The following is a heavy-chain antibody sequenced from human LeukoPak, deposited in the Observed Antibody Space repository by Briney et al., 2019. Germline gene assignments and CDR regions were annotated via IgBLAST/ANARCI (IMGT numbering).Heavy chain of an antibody. V-gene: IGHV7-4-1*02. CDR3: ARDEGRFLEWLLPAEYFQH. Sequence: ASVKVSCKASGYTFTSYGISWVRQAPGQGLEWMGWINTNTGNPTYAQGFTGRFVFSLDTSVSTAYLQISSLKAEDTAVYYCARDEGRFLEWLLPAEYFQHWGQGTLVTVSS. CDR2: INTNTGNP. D-gene: IGHD3-3*01. J-gene: IGHJ1*01. CDR1: GYTFTSYG.